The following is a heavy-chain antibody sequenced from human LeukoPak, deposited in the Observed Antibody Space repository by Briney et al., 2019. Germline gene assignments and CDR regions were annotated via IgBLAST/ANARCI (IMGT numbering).Heavy chain of an antibody. D-gene: IGHD3-9*01. Sequence: GGTLRLSCAASGFTFSSYEMSWVRQAPGKGLEWVSYISSSGSTIYYADSVKGRFTISRDNAKNSLYLQMNSLRAEDTAVYYCARSDYDILTGYYPLFDYWGQGTLVTVSS. J-gene: IGHJ4*02. CDR3: ARSDYDILTGYYPLFDY. V-gene: IGHV3-48*03. CDR1: GFTFSSYE. CDR2: ISSSGSTI.